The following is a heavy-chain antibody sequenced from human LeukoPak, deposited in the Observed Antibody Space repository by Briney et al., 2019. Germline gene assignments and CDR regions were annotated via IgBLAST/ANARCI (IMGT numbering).Heavy chain of an antibody. CDR3: ASTGKYCSSTSCQVGAAVDY. CDR2: ISSSGSTI. D-gene: IGHD2-2*01. J-gene: IGHJ4*02. Sequence: PGGSLRLSCAASGFTFSDYYMSWIRQAPGKGLEWVSYISSSGSTIYYADSVKGRFTISRDNAKNSLYLQMNSLRAEDTAVYYCASTGKYCSSTSCQVGAAVDYWGQGTLVTVSS. V-gene: IGHV3-11*04. CDR1: GFTFSDYY.